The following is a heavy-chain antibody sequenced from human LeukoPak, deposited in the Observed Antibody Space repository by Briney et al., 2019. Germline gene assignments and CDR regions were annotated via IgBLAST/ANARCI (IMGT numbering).Heavy chain of an antibody. CDR1: GFSFSSYW. Sequence: GGSLRLSCAASGFSFSSYWMHWVRQAPGQGLVWVSRINSDGSSTSYADSVKGRFTISRDNAKNTLYLQMNSLRAEYTAVYYCARVFDYGDHLGWGQGTLVTVSS. CDR3: ARVFDYGDHLG. V-gene: IGHV3-74*01. CDR2: INSDGSST. D-gene: IGHD4-17*01. J-gene: IGHJ4*02.